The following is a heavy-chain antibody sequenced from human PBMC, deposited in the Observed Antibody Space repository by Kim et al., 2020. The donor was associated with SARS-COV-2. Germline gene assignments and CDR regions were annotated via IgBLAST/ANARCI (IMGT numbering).Heavy chain of an antibody. CDR3: ARDCSSTSCYHY. J-gene: IGHJ4*02. V-gene: IGHV3-48*02. Sequence: YSADSVKGRFTISRDNAKNSLYLQMNSLRDEDTAVYYCARDCSSTSCYHYWGQGTLVTVSS. D-gene: IGHD2-2*01.